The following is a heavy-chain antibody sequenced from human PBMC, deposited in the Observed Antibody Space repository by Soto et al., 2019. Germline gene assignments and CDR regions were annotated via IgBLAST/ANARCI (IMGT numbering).Heavy chain of an antibody. V-gene: IGHV4-59*08. CDR2: IYYSGST. Sequence: SETLSLTCTVSGGSISSYYWSWIRQPPGKGLEWIGYIYYSGSTNYNPSLKSRVTISVDTSKNQFSLKLSSVTAADTAVYYCASTTYYYCSGSYYGFLNYYMDVWGKGTTVTVSS. J-gene: IGHJ6*03. D-gene: IGHD3-10*01. CDR3: ASTTYYYCSGSYYGFLNYYMDV. CDR1: GGSISSYY.